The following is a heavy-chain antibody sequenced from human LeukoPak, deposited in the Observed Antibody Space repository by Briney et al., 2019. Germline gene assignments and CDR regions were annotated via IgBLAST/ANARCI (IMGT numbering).Heavy chain of an antibody. Sequence: KSSETLSLTCTVSGGSISSYYWSWIRQPAGKGLEWIGRIYTSGSTDYNPSLKSRVTMSVDTSKNQFSLKLSSVTAADTAVYYCARGAYGATGTGRFDPWGQGTLVIVSS. CDR2: IYTSGST. D-gene: IGHD1-7*01. CDR3: ARGAYGATGTGRFDP. CDR1: GGSISSYY. V-gene: IGHV4-4*07. J-gene: IGHJ5*02.